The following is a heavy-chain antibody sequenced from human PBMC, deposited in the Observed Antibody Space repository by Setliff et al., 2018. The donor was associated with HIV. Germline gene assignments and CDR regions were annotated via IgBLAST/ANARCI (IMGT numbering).Heavy chain of an antibody. V-gene: IGHV4-61*09. CDR2: ISTSGRT. CDR3: ARIVRWELVATSTFFYYYMDV. D-gene: IGHD1-26*01. J-gene: IGHJ6*03. CDR1: GGSISSGNYY. Sequence: SETLSLTCTVSGGSISSGNYYWSWIRQPAGKGLEWIGHISTSGRTNYNPSLMSRLTISVDTSKNQFSLKLSSVTAADTAVYYCARIVRWELVATSTFFYYYMDVWGKGTTVTVSS.